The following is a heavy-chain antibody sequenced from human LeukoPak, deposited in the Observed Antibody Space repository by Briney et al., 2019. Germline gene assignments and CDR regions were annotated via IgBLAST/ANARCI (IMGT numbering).Heavy chain of an antibody. CDR3: ARDPIYCSSTSCPSSD. CDR2: IYTSGST. Sequence: SETLSLTCTVSGGSISSCYWSWIRQPAGKGLEWIGRIYTSGSTNYNPSLKSRVTMSVDTSKNQFSLKLSSVTAADTAVYYCARDPIYCSSTSCPSSDWGQGTLVTVSS. V-gene: IGHV4-4*07. D-gene: IGHD2-2*01. CDR1: GGSISSCY. J-gene: IGHJ4*02.